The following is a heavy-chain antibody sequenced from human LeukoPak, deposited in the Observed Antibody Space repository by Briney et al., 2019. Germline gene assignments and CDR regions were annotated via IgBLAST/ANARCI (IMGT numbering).Heavy chain of an antibody. CDR3: ARGGQGYDWFDP. D-gene: IGHD5-12*01. CDR1: GYTFTSYD. J-gene: IGHJ5*02. CDR2: MNPNSGNT. Sequence: ASVKVSCKASGYTFTSYDINWVRQATGQGLEWMGWMNPNSGNTGYAQKFQGRVTMTRNTSISTAYMELRSLRSDDTAMYYCARGGQGYDWFDPWGQGTLVTVSS. V-gene: IGHV1-8*01.